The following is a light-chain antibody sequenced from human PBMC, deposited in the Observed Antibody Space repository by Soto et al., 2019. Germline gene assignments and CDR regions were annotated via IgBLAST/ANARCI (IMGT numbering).Light chain of an antibody. Sequence: DIQMTQSPSSLSASVGDRVTITCRASQDIGTFLAWYQQKPGKVPKLLIFAASTLQSGVPSRFSGSGSRTDFTLAISSLQPEDVATYYCQQYNSYSRTFGQGTKVDIK. V-gene: IGKV1-27*01. CDR2: AAS. CDR1: QDIGTF. CDR3: QQYNSYSRT. J-gene: IGKJ1*01.